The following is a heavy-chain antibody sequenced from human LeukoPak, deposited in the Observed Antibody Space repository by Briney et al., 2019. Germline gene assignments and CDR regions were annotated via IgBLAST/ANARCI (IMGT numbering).Heavy chain of an antibody. V-gene: IGHV1-69*13. J-gene: IGHJ4*02. D-gene: IGHD5-18*01. CDR3: ARHRAPRGYSYGYDY. Sequence: SVKVSCKASGYTFTSYGISWVRQAPGQGLEWMGGIIPIFGTANYAQKFQGRVTITADESTSTAYMELSSLRSEDTAVYYCARHRAPRGYSYGYDYWGQGTLVTVSS. CDR2: IIPIFGTA. CDR1: GYTFTSYG.